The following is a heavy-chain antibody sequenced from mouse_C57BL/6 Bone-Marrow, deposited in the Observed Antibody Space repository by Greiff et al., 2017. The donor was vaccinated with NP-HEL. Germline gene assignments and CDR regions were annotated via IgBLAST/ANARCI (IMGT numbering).Heavy chain of an antibody. V-gene: IGHV1-78*01. CDR2: IYPRDGST. D-gene: IGHD1-1*01. CDR3: ASEGYYYGSSYLYYYAMDY. CDR1: GYTFTDHT. J-gene: IGHJ4*01. Sequence: VQLVESDAELVKPGASVKISCKVSGYTFTDHTIHWMKQRPEQGLEWIGYIYPRDGSTKYNEQFKGKATLTADKSSSTAYMQLNSLTSEDSAVYFCASEGYYYGSSYLYYYAMDYWGQGTSVTVSS.